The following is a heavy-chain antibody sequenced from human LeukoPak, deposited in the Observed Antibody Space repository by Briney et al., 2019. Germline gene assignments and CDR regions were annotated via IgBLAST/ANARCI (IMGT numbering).Heavy chain of an antibody. V-gene: IGHV4-39*01. CDR3: ARHSSGFWFDP. J-gene: IGHJ5*02. D-gene: IGHD6-19*01. Sequence: ASETLSLTCTVSGGSISSSSYYWGWIRQPPGKGLEWIGSIYYSGSTYYNPSLKSRVTISVDTSKNQFSLKLSSVTAADTAVYYCARHSSGFWFDPWGQGSLVTVSS. CDR2: IYYSGST. CDR1: GGSISSSSYY.